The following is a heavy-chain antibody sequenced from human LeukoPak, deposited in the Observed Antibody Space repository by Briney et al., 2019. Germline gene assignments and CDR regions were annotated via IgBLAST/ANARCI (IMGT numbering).Heavy chain of an antibody. J-gene: IGHJ4*02. CDR3: ARGRPHGNDY. CDR1: GFTFSSYW. D-gene: IGHD4-23*01. CDR2: IASDGSST. V-gene: IGHV3-74*01. Sequence: GGSLRLSCAASGFTFSSYWMNWVRQAPGKGLVWVSRIASDGSSTTYADSVKGRFSISRDNAKNTLYLQMNSLRVEDTAVYYCARGRPHGNDYRGQGTLVTVSS.